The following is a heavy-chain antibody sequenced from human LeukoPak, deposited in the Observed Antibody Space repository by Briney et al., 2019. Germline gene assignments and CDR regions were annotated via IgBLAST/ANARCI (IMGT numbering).Heavy chain of an antibody. CDR3: ARGARPDYDSSGFSYFDY. V-gene: IGHV4-59*11. Sequence: PSETLSLTCTVSGGSISSHYWSWIRQPPGKGLEWIGYIYYSGSTNYNPSLKSRVTISVDTSKNQFSLKLSSVTAADTAVYYCARGARPDYDSSGFSYFDYWGQGTLVTVSS. D-gene: IGHD3-22*01. CDR1: GGSISSHY. CDR2: IYYSGST. J-gene: IGHJ4*02.